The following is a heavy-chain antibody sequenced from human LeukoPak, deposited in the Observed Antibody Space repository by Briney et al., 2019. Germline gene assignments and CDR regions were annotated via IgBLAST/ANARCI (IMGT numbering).Heavy chain of an antibody. CDR3: ASSETVMRT. V-gene: IGHV4-31*03. D-gene: IGHD3-16*01. CDR1: GGPISSGAYY. Sequence: PSQTLSLTCTVSGGPISSGAYYWSWIRQRPGKGLEWIGYIHYSGSTYYNPSLKSRVTISVDTSKKQFYLKVNSVTATDTAVYYCASSETVMRTWGQGTLVTVSS. J-gene: IGHJ5*02. CDR2: IHYSGST.